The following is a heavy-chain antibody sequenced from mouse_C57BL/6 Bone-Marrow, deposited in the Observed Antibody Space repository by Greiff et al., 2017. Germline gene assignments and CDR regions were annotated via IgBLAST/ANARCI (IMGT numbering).Heavy chain of an antibody. J-gene: IGHJ3*01. CDR1: GYAFSSSW. CDR3: ARPYDYDRAWFAY. D-gene: IGHD2-4*01. V-gene: IGHV1-82*01. CDR2: IYPGDGDT. Sequence: VQRVESGPELVKPGASVKISCKASGYAFSSSWMNWVKQRPGKGLEWIGRIYPGDGDTNYNGKFKGKATLTADKSSSAAYMQRSSLTSEDSAVYFCARPYDYDRAWFAYGGQGTLVTVSA.